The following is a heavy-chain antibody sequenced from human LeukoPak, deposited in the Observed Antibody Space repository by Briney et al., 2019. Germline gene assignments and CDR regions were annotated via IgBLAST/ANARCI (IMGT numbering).Heavy chain of an antibody. D-gene: IGHD6-19*01. CDR1: GYTLTELS. CDR2: FDPEDGET. J-gene: IGHJ4*02. CDR3: PTPLGNRSGRGGEYFDY. V-gene: IGHV1-24*01. Sequence: ASVNVSCKVSGYTLTELSMHWVRQAPGKGLEWMGGFDPEDGETIYAQKFQGRVTMTEDTSTDTAYMELSSLRSEETAVYSWPTPLGNRSGRGGEYFDYWGQGTLVTVSS.